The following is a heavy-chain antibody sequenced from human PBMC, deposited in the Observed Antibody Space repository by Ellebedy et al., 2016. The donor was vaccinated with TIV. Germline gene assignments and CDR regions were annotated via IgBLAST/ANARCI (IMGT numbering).Heavy chain of an antibody. CDR1: GYTFTSYD. V-gene: IGHV1-8*01. CDR2: MNPNSGNT. D-gene: IGHD5-18*01. Sequence: ASVKVSCXASGYTFTSYDINWVRQATGQGLEWMGWMNPNSGNTGYAQKFQGRVTMTRNTSISTAYMELSSLRSEDTAVYYCARAAMAYYYYYGMDVWGQGTTVTVSS. J-gene: IGHJ6*02. CDR3: ARAAMAYYYYYGMDV.